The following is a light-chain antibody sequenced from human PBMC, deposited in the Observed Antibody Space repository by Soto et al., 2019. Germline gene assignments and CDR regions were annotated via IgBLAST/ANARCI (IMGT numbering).Light chain of an antibody. CDR1: QSVRDNY. J-gene: IGKJ1*01. V-gene: IGKV3-20*01. Sequence: EIVLTQSPGTLSLSPGERATLSCRASQSVRDNYFAWYQQKPGQAPSLLIYATSRRATGAPDRFSGSGSGTDFALTISRAEAEDSAMYFCQQYGDSPGTFGQGTKVEIK. CDR2: ATS. CDR3: QQYGDSPGT.